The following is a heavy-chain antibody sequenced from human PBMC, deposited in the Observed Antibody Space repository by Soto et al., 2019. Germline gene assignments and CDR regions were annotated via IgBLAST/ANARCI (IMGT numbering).Heavy chain of an antibody. V-gene: IGHV4-34*01. J-gene: IGHJ4*02. CDR2: INHSGST. Sequence: PSETLSLTCAVYGGSFSGYYWSWIRQPPGKGLEWIGEINHSGSTNYNPSLKSRVTISVDTSKNQFSLKLSSVTAADTAVYYCARFYDPWPPLTIFGVVTTTAFDYWGQGTLVTVSS. CDR3: ARFYDPWPPLTIFGVVTTTAFDY. CDR1: GGSFSGYY. D-gene: IGHD3-3*01.